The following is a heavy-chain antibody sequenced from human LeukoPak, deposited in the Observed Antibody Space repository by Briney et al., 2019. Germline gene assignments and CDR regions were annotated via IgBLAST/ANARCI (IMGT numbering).Heavy chain of an antibody. J-gene: IGHJ6*02. D-gene: IGHD3-22*01. CDR2: ISYDGSNK. CDR3: ARERDYYDSSGYYYYYYGMDV. CDR1: GFTFSSYA. V-gene: IGHV3-30-3*01. Sequence: GGSLRLSCAASGFTFSSYAMHWVRQAPGKGLEWVAVISYDGSNKYYADSVKGRFTISGDNSKNTLYLQMNSLRAEDTAVYYCARERDYYDSSGYYYYYYGMDVWGQGTTVTVSS.